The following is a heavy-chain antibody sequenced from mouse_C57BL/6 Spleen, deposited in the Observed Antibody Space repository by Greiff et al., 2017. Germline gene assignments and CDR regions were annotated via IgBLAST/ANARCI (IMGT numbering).Heavy chain of an antibody. CDR2: IHPNSGST. V-gene: IGHV1-64*01. D-gene: IGHD1-1*01. CDR1: GYTFTSYW. CDR3: AINYYGSSYEAMDY. J-gene: IGHJ4*01. Sequence: QVQLQQPGAELVKPGASVKLSCKASGYTFTSYWMHWVKQRPGQGLEWIGMIHPNSGSTNYNEKFKSKAILTVDKSSSTAYMQLSSLTSEDSAVYYCAINYYGSSYEAMDYWGQGTSVTVSS.